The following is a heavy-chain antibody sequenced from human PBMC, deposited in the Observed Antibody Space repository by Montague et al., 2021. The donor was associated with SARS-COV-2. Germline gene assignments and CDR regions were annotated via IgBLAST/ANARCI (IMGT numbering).Heavy chain of an antibody. D-gene: IGHD3-16*02. J-gene: IGHJ3*02. Sequence: SLRLSCAASGFTFSSYAMHWVRQAPGKGLEWVAVISYDGSNKYYADSVKGRFTISRDNSKNTLYLQMYSLRAEDTAVYYCARSAWGGYRGAFDIWGQGTMVTVSS. CDR1: GFTFSSYA. CDR3: ARSAWGGYRGAFDI. V-gene: IGHV3-30-3*01. CDR2: ISYDGSNK.